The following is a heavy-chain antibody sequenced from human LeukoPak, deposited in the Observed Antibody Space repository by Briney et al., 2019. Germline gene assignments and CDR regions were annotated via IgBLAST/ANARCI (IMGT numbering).Heavy chain of an antibody. J-gene: IGHJ6*03. Sequence: GGSPRLSCAASGFTFSRNVMHWVRQAPGRGLEWVALISYDGNNKFYADSVKGRFTISRDNSRNTLFLQMNSLRGEDAAVYSCAKGGIPTGPYYYFYYMDVWGKGTAVTVSS. CDR1: GFTFSRNV. CDR2: ISYDGNNK. D-gene: IGHD3-10*01. CDR3: AKGGIPTGPYYYFYYMDV. V-gene: IGHV3-30*01.